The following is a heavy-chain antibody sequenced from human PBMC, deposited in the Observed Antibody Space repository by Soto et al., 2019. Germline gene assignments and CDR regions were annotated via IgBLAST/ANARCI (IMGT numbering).Heavy chain of an antibody. Sequence: GGSLRLSCAASGFTFSSYAMSWVRQAPGKGLEWVSAISGSGGSTYYADSVKGRFTISRDNSKNTLYLQMNSLRAEDTAVYYWAKDLSAGFSDPRDYWGQGTLVTVSS. J-gene: IGHJ4*02. V-gene: IGHV3-23*01. D-gene: IGHD3-3*01. CDR1: GFTFSSYA. CDR3: AKDLSAGFSDPRDY. CDR2: ISGSGGST.